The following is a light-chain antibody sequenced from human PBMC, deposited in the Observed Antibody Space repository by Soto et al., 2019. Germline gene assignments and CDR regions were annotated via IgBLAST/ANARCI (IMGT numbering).Light chain of an antibody. CDR2: GNS. J-gene: IGLJ1*01. V-gene: IGLV1-40*01. CDR3: QSYDSSQSVPSYV. CDR1: SSNIGAGYD. Sequence: QSVLTQPPSVSGAPGQRVTISCTGSSSNIGAGYDVHWYQQLPGTAPKLLIYGNSNRPSGVPDRFSGSKSGTSASLAITGLQAEDEADYYCQSYDSSQSVPSYVFGTVTKVTVL.